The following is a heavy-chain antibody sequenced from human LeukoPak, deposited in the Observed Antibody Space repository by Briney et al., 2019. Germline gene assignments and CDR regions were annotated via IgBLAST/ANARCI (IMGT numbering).Heavy chain of an antibody. CDR3: AELRMAISFDY. CDR1: GFAFSIYA. J-gene: IGHJ4*02. D-gene: IGHD3-3*01. V-gene: IGHV3-23*01. CDR2: ISGSGGST. Sequence: PGGSLRLSCAASGFAFSIYAMSWVRQAPGKGLEWVSAISGSGGSTYYADSVKGRFTISRDNSKNTLYLQMNSLRAEDTAVYYCAELRMAISFDYWGQGTLVTVSS.